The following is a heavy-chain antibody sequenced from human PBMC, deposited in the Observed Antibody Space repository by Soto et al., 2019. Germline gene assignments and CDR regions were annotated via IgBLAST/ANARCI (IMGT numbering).Heavy chain of an antibody. V-gene: IGHV3-48*03. CDR2: IGTSGKTI. CDR3: ARDPANHSGKSAYGLEV. CDR1: GFTFISYE. D-gene: IGHD2-15*01. J-gene: IGHJ6*01. Sequence: LSLSCAVSGFTFISYEMNWVRQARGNGLEWVSYIGTSGKTIYYADSVRGRFTISRDNAKNSLYLQMNSLRAEDTAVYFCARDPANHSGKSAYGLEVWGRGITVSVSS.